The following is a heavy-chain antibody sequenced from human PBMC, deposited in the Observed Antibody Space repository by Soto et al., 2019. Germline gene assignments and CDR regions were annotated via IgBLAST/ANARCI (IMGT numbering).Heavy chain of an antibody. CDR2: IYDSGNT. V-gene: IGHV4-61*01. D-gene: IGHD3-22*01. Sequence: SETLSLTCTVSGGSVSSGSYYWSWIRQPPGKGLEWIGYIYDSGNTNYNPSLKSRVTISVDTSKNQFSLNLSSVTAADTAVYYCAKDSSGYYGAYWGQGTLVTVSS. CDR1: GGSVSSGSYY. J-gene: IGHJ4*02. CDR3: AKDSSGYYGAY.